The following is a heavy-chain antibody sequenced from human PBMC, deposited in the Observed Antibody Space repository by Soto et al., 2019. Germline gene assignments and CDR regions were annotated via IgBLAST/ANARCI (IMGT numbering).Heavy chain of an antibody. J-gene: IGHJ5*02. D-gene: IGHD2-2*01. CDR2: IYHSGST. CDR1: GGSISSGGYS. Sequence: QLQLQESGSGLVKPSQTLSLTCAVSGGSISSGGYSWSWIRQPPGKGLEWVGYIYHSGSTYYNPSLKSRVTISVDRPKNQFSLKLSSVTAADTAVYYCARGLVVSAAPDHWFDPWGQGTLVTVSS. CDR3: ARGLVVSAAPDHWFDP. V-gene: IGHV4-30-2*01.